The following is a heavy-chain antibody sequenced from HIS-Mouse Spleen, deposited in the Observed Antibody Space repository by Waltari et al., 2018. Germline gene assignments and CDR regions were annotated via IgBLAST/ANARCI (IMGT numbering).Heavy chain of an antibody. D-gene: IGHD1-26*01. V-gene: IGHV3-7*01. CDR2: IKQEGSEK. Sequence: EVQLVESGGGLVQPGGSLRLSCAASGFTFSSYWMSWVRQAPGKGLEWVANIKQEGSEKYYVDSVKGRFTISRDNAKNSLYLQMNSLRAEDTAVYYCARDWVVGATKAEDWFDPWGQGTLVTVSS. CDR3: ARDWVVGATKAEDWFDP. CDR1: GFTFSSYW. J-gene: IGHJ5*02.